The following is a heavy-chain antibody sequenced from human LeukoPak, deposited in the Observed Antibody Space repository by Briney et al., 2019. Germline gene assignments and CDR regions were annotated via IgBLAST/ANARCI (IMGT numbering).Heavy chain of an antibody. V-gene: IGHV4-61*02. J-gene: IGHJ3*02. Sequence: PSETLSLTCTVSGDSISSGDYYWSWIRQPAGKGLEWIGRISSSGRNNYNPSLRRRVTISVDTSKNQFSLKLSSVTAADTAVYFCARGSYSYDSSGAFDIWGQGTRVTVSS. CDR3: ARGSYSYDSSGAFDI. D-gene: IGHD3-22*01. CDR1: GDSISSGDYY. CDR2: ISSSGRN.